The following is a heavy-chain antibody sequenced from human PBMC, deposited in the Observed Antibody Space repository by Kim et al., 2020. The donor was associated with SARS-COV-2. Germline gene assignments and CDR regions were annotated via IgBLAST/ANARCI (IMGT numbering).Heavy chain of an antibody. CDR3: AHRPVSQSSNWYVRDDLFDA. J-gene: IGHJ5*02. D-gene: IGHD6-13*01. CDR1: GFSLNTSGEG. Sequence: SGPTLVKPTQTLTLTCTFSGFSLNTSGEGVAWIRQPPEKALEWLALINWDDDKRYSPSLESRLTITKDISKNQVVLTMTNMDPADTATYYCAHRPVSQSSNWYVRDDLFDAWVRGMLVTVSS. V-gene: IGHV2-5*02. CDR2: INWDDDK.